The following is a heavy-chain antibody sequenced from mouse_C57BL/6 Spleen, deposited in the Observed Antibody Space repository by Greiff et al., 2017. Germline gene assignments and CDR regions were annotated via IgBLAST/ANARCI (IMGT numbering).Heavy chain of an antibody. CDR3: CYYYGSSYGAMDY. D-gene: IGHD1-1*01. CDR2: IYPGSGST. CDR1: GYTFTSYW. V-gene: IGHV1-55*01. Sequence: QVQLKQPGAELVKPGASVKMSCKASGYTFTSYWITWVKQRPGQGLEWIGDIYPGSGSTNYNEKFKSKATLTVDTSSSTAYMQLSSLTSEDSAVYYCCYYYGSSYGAMDYWGQGTSVTVSS. J-gene: IGHJ4*01.